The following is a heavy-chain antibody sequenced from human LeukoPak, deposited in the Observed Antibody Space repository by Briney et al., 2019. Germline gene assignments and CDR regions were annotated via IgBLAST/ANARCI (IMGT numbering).Heavy chain of an antibody. J-gene: IGHJ4*02. V-gene: IGHV3-48*02. CDR2: ISGSSSTI. CDR3: AIPTTVTPFDY. CDR1: GFTFSSYS. D-gene: IGHD4-17*01. Sequence: GGSLRLSCAASGFTFSSYSMNWVRQAPGKGLEWVSYISGSSSTIYYADSVEGRFTISRDNAKNSLYLQMNRLRDEDTAVYYCAIPTTVTPFDYWGQGTLVTVSS.